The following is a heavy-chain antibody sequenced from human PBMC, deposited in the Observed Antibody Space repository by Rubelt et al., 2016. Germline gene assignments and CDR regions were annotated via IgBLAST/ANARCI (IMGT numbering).Heavy chain of an antibody. D-gene: IGHD2-8*01. CDR3: AAGVDYYFDY. CDR1: GYTFTSYA. CDR2: INAGNGNT. J-gene: IGHJ4*02. Sequence: QVQLVQSGAEVKKPGASVKVSCKSSGYTFTSYAMHWVRQAPGQRLEWMGWINAGNGNTKYSQKFQGRVTITRESSARTAYMELSSLRSEDTAVYYCAAGVDYYFDYWGQGTLVTVSS. V-gene: IGHV1-3*01.